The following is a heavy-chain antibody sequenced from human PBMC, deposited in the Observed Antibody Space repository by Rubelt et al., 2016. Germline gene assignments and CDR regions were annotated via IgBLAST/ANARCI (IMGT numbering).Heavy chain of an antibody. J-gene: IGHJ4*02. D-gene: IGHD6-19*01. Sequence: QVQLQRWGAGLLKPSETLSLTCAVYGGSFSGYYWSWIRQPPGKGLEWIGEINHSGSTNYNPSLKGRVTISVDTSKNQFSRKLSSVTAADTAVYYCARGHGVQAVAATPFDYWGQGTLVTVSS. CDR3: ARGHGVQAVAATPFDY. V-gene: IGHV4-34*01. CDR2: INHSGST. CDR1: GGSFSGYY.